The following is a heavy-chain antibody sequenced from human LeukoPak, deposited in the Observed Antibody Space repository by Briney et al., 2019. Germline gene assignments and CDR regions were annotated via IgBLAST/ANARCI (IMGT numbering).Heavy chain of an antibody. CDR2: IYHSGIT. CDR1: DYSISSGYGYY. J-gene: IGHJ4*02. Sequence: PSETLSLTCTVSDYSISSGYGYYWGWIRQPPGKGLEWIGNIYHSGITYYNHFNSSLKSRVTISIDTSKNQFSLKLSSVTAADTAVYYCATTTIRLGYWGQGTLVTVSS. V-gene: IGHV4-38-2*02. D-gene: IGHD1-26*01. CDR3: ATTTIRLGY.